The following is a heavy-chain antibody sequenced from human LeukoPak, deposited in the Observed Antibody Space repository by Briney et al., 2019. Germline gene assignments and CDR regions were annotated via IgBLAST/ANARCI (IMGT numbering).Heavy chain of an antibody. CDR1: GGSISSGDYY. CDR3: ARIGYDSSGYPISGLDY. D-gene: IGHD3-22*01. CDR2: IYYSGST. V-gene: IGHV4-30-4*01. Sequence: SQTLSLTCTVSGGSISSGDYYWSWIRQPPGKGLEWIGYIYYSGSTNYNPSLKSRVTISVDTSKNQFSLKLSSVTAADTAVYYCARIGYDSSGYPISGLDYWGQGTLVTVSS. J-gene: IGHJ4*02.